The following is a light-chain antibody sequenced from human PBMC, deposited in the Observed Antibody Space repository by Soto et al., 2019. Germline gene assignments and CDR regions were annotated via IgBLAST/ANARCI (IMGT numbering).Light chain of an antibody. CDR3: RQYGRSLGFA. CDR2: GAS. J-gene: IGKJ4*01. CDR1: QSIGDNF. V-gene: IGKV3-20*01. Sequence: EIVLTQSPGTLSLSPGERATLSCRASQSIGDNFLGWYQEKAGQATRLLFYGASTRPTVIPDRFSGSGSGTDFTLTISRLEPEDVAVYYWRQYGRSLGFAFGGGTKVDI.